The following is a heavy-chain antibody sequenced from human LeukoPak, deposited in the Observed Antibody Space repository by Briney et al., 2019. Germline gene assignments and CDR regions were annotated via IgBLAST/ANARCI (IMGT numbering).Heavy chain of an antibody. D-gene: IGHD5-12*01. CDR2: INPGGDST. J-gene: IGHJ4*02. CDR3: AKSTAKNSGYDIGAYDY. CDR1: GYTFTSYY. V-gene: IGHV1-46*04. Sequence: ASVKVSCKASGYTFTSYYIHWVRQAPGQGLEWMGIINPGGDSTSYAQKLHGRVTMTRDTSTSTMYMELNSLRSEDTAVYYCAKSTAKNSGYDIGAYDYWGQGTLVAVSS.